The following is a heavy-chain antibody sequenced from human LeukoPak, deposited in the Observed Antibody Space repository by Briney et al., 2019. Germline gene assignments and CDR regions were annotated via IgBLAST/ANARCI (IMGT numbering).Heavy chain of an antibody. D-gene: IGHD3-10*01. CDR2: IYYSGSI. J-gene: IGHJ5*02. Sequence: SETLSLTCTVSGGSISSSSYYWGWIRQPPGKGLEWIGSIYYSGSIYYNPSLKSRVTISVDTSKNQFSLKLSSVTAADTAVYYCARLIWFGELLSDNWFDPWGQGTLVTVSS. CDR1: GGSISSSSYY. V-gene: IGHV4-39*01. CDR3: ARLIWFGELLSDNWFDP.